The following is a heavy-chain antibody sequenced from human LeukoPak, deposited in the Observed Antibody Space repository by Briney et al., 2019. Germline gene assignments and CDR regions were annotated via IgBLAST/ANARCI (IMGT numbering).Heavy chain of an antibody. D-gene: IGHD2-15*01. J-gene: IGHJ3*02. Sequence: SETLSLTCSVSGASISSSDYYWGWIRQPPGKGLEWIGEINHSGSTNYNPSLKSRVTISVDTSKNQFSLKLSSVTAADTAVYYCCSYGLDAFDIWGQGTMVTVSS. CDR2: INHSGST. CDR3: CSYGLDAFDI. V-gene: IGHV4-39*07. CDR1: GASISSSDYY.